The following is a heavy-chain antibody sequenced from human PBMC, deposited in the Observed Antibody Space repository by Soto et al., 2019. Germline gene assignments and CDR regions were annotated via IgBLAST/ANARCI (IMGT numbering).Heavy chain of an antibody. V-gene: IGHV1-46*01. CDR1: GYTFTSYY. CDR2: INPSGGST. J-gene: IGHJ4*02. CDR3: AREGRYSYGYRALFDY. Sequence: SVKVSCKASGYTFTSYYMHWVRQAPGQGLEWMGIINPSGGSTSYAQKFQGRVTMTRDTSTSTVYMELSSLRSEDTAVYYCAREGRYSYGYRALFDYWGQGTLVTVSS. D-gene: IGHD5-18*01.